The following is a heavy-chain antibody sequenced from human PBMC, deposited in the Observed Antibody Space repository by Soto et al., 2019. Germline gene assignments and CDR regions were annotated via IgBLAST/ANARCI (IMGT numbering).Heavy chain of an antibody. D-gene: IGHD3-22*01. J-gene: IGHJ6*03. V-gene: IGHV3-53*04. CDR2: IYSGGST. CDR1: GFTVCSNY. Sequence: PGGSLRLSCAASGFTVCSNYMTWVRQAPGKGLEWVSVIYSGGSTYYADSVKGRFTISRHNSKNTLYLQMNSLRAEDTAVYYCARVTTDRHYYYYMDVWGKGTTVTVSS. CDR3: ARVTTDRHYYYYMDV.